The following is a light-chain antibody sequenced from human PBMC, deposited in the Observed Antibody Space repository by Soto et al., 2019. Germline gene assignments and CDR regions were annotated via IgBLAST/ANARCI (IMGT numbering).Light chain of an antibody. Sequence: SYELTQPPSVSVSPGQTAIITCSGDRLGDKYACWYQQKPGHSPVVVIYQDSRRPSGIPERFSGSKSGNTATLTISGTQAMDEADYYCQAWDSSTVEFGGGTKLTVL. CDR2: QDS. CDR3: QAWDSSTVE. J-gene: IGLJ2*01. CDR1: RLGDKY. V-gene: IGLV3-1*01.